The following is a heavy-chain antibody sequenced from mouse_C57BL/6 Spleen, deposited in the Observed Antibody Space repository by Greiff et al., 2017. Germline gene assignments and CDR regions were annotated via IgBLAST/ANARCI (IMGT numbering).Heavy chain of an antibody. CDR2: IDPSDSYT. D-gene: IGHD6-5*01. Sequence: QVQLQQPGAELVKPGASVKLSCKASGYTFTSYWMQWVKQRPGQGLEWIGEIDPSDSYTNYNQKFKGKATVTVDTSSSTAYMQLSSLTSEDSAVYYCEISYVDDWGQGTSVTVAS. CDR3: EISYVDD. V-gene: IGHV1-50*01. J-gene: IGHJ4*01. CDR1: GYTFTSYW.